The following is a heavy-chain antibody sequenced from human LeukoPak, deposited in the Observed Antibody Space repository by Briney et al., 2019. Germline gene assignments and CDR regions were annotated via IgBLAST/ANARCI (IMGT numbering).Heavy chain of an antibody. CDR3: ARHQGSSSTSCYDY. CDR1: GGSISSYY. V-gene: IGHV4-59*05. CDR2: IYYSGST. D-gene: IGHD2-2*01. J-gene: IGHJ4*02. Sequence: SETLSLTCTVSGGSISSYYWSWIRQPAGKGLEWIGSIYYSGSTYYNPSLKSRVTISVDTSKNQFSLKLSSVTVADTAVYYCARHQGSSSTSCYDYWGQGTLVTVSS.